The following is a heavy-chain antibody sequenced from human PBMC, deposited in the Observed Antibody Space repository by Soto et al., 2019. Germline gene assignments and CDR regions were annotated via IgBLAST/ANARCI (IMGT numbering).Heavy chain of an antibody. CDR3: ARYRREAVAGYTLDS. CDR1: GGSISSNY. CDR2: VYNSGST. V-gene: IGHV4-59*01. D-gene: IGHD6-13*01. J-gene: IGHJ5*02. Sequence: SETLSLTCTVSGGSISSNYWTWIRQPPGKGLEWIGYVYNSGSTNYNPSLKSRVTISEDTSKSQFSLKVNSMTAADTAVYYCARYRREAVAGYTLDSWGQGILVT.